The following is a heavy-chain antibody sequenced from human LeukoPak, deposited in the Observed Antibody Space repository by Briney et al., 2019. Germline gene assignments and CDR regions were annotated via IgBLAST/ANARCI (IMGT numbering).Heavy chain of an antibody. CDR3: AKGGPIVGATSYYFDY. D-gene: IGHD1-26*01. CDR2: ISWNSGSI. CDR1: GFTFDDYA. V-gene: IGHV3-9*01. Sequence: GRSLRLSCAASGFTFDDYAMHWVRQAPGKGLEWVSGISWNSGSIDYADSVKGRFTISRDNAKNSLYLQMNSLRAEDTALYYCAKGGPIVGATSYYFDYWGQGTLVTVSS. J-gene: IGHJ4*02.